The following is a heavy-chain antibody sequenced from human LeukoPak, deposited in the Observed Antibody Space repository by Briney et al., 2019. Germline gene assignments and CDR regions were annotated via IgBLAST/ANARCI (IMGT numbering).Heavy chain of an antibody. CDR3: ARDGGSGSYFPFDY. Sequence: GGSLRLSCAASGFTFSSYGMSWVRQAPGKGLEWVSAISGSGGSTYYADSVKGRFTISRDNSKNSLYLQMNSLRAEDTAVYYCARDGGSGSYFPFDYWGQGTLVTVSS. CDR2: ISGSGGST. CDR1: GFTFSSYG. V-gene: IGHV3-23*01. J-gene: IGHJ4*02. D-gene: IGHD1-26*01.